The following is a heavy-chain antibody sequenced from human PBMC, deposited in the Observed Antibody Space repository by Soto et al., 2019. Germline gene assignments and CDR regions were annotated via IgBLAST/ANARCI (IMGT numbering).Heavy chain of an antibody. CDR2: INHSGST. J-gene: IGHJ6*02. D-gene: IGHD3-10*01. V-gene: IGHV4-34*01. CDR3: ARHRRLGYYGSGSYVTTIDYYYYYGMDV. CDR1: GGSFSGYY. Sequence: SETLSLTCAVYGGSFSGYYWSWIRQPPGKGLEWIGKINHSGSTNYNPSPKSPVTISVDTAKNQFSLKLSSVTAADTAAYYCARHRRLGYYGSGSYVTTIDYYYYYGMDVWGQGTTVTVSS.